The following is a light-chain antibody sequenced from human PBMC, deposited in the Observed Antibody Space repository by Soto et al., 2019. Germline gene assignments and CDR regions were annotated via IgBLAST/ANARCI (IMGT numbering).Light chain of an antibody. CDR2: EVR. CDR3: SSFTSRSSLI. V-gene: IGLV2-14*01. Sequence: QPASVSGSPGQSITIFCAGTMRDIGAYNLVSWYQQHPGRAPQLIIYEVRNRPSGSSFRFSGSKSGNTASLTISGLQAEDEADYYCSSFTSRSSLIFGGGTKLTVL. J-gene: IGLJ2*01. CDR1: MRDIGAYNL.